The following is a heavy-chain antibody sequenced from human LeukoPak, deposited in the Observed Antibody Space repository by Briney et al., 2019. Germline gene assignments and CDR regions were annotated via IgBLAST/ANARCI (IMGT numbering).Heavy chain of an antibody. Sequence: PSETLSLTCTVSGASLSTSSWTWIRQPPGKGLECIGFIYYSGTAHYHPSLKSRVTISLDTSKNQFSLRLSSVTAADTAVYYCARHYYPAAAGDYWGQGTLVTVSS. V-gene: IGHV4-59*08. D-gene: IGHD6-25*01. CDR2: IYYSGTA. CDR1: GASLSTSS. CDR3: ARHYYPAAAGDY. J-gene: IGHJ4*02.